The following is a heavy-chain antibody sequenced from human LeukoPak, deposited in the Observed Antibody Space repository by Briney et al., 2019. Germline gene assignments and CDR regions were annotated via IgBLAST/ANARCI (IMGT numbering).Heavy chain of an antibody. J-gene: IGHJ4*02. Sequence: PGGSLRLSCAASGFTFSSYAMHWVRQAPGKGLEWVSGISWNSGSIGYADSVKGRFTISRDNAKNSLYLQMNSLRAEDTALYYCAKGGPDPLVAPLYWGQGTLVTVSS. CDR2: ISWNSGSI. CDR3: AKGGPDPLVAPLY. CDR1: GFTFSSYA. D-gene: IGHD5-12*01. V-gene: IGHV3-9*01.